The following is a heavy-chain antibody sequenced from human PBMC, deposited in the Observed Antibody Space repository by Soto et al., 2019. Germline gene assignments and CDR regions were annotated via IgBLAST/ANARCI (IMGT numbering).Heavy chain of an antibody. CDR2: ISYDGSNK. V-gene: IGHV3-30-3*01. CDR1: GFTFSSYA. J-gene: IGHJ4*02. D-gene: IGHD6-19*01. Sequence: QVQLVESGGGVVQPGRSLRLSCAASGFTFSSYAMHWVRQAPGKGLEWVAVISYDGSNKYYADSVKGRFTISRDNSKNTLYLQMNSLRAEDTAVYYCARDPNVAYGTTWYSSGYFDYWGQGTLVTVSS. CDR3: ARDPNVAYGTTWYSSGYFDY.